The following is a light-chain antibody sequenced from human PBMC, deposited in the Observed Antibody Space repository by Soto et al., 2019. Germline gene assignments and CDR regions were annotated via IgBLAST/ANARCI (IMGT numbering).Light chain of an antibody. CDR3: QQRSNWPPT. CDR2: GAS. CDR1: QSVSSN. V-gene: IGKV3-15*01. Sequence: EVGMTQSPATLSVSPGERATLSCRASQSVSSNLAWYQQKPGQTPRLLMYGASTRATGIPARFSGSGSGTEFTLTISSLQSEDFAVYYCQQRSNWPPTFGQGTRLEIK. J-gene: IGKJ5*01.